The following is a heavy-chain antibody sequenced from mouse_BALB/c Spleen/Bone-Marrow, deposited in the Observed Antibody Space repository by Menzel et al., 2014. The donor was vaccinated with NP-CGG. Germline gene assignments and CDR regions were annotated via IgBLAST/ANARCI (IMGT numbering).Heavy chain of an antibody. V-gene: IGHV1-20*02. CDR1: GYSFTGYF. J-gene: IGHJ2*01. CDR3: ASSFITTAYYFDY. D-gene: IGHD1-2*01. CDR2: INPYNGDT. Sequence: EVKVEESGPELVKPGASVKISCKASGYSFTGYFMNWVMQSHGKSLEWIGRINPYNGDTFYNQKFKGKATLTVDKSSSTAHMELRSLAPEDSAVYYCASSFITTAYYFDYWGQGTTLTVSS.